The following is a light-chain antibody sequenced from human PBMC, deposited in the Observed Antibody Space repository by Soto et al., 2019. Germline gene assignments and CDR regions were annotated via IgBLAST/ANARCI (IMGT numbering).Light chain of an antibody. CDR3: QQYGSSPNT. CDR1: QSVSSDCSSSC. V-gene: IGKV3-20*01. CDR2: GAS. J-gene: IGKJ2*01. Sequence: EIVLTQSPGTLSLSPGESATLSCRASQSVSSDCSSSCFAWYQQKPAQTPRLLIYGASNRATGIPDRFSGSGSATDFTLTISRLDPEDSVVYYCQQYGSSPNTLGQGTKLEIK.